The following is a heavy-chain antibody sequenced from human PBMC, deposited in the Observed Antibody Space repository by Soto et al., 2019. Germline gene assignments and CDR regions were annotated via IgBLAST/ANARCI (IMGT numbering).Heavy chain of an antibody. CDR3: ARNYRRNYYYGMDV. CDR2: IWYDGSNK. CDR1: GFTFSSYG. V-gene: IGHV3-33*01. J-gene: IGHJ6*02. Sequence: GGSLRLSCAASGFTFSSYGIHWVRQAPGKGLEWVAVIWYDGSNKYYADSVKGRFTISRDNSKNTLYLQMNSLRAEDTAVYYCARNYRRNYYYGMDVWGQGTTVTAP. D-gene: IGHD4-4*01.